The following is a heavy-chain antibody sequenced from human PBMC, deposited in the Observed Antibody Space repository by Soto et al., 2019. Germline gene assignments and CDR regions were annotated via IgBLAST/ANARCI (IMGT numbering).Heavy chain of an antibody. V-gene: IGHV3-23*01. CDR1: GFTFSSYA. Sequence: EVQLLESGGGLVQPGGSLRLSCAASGFTFSSYAMSWVRQAPGKGLEWVSAISGSGGSTYYADSVKGRFTISRDNSKNTLYLQMKSLRAEDTAVYYCSKDRGYCSGGSCYFPDAFDIWGQGTMVTVSS. CDR2: ISGSGGST. J-gene: IGHJ3*02. D-gene: IGHD2-15*01. CDR3: SKDRGYCSGGSCYFPDAFDI.